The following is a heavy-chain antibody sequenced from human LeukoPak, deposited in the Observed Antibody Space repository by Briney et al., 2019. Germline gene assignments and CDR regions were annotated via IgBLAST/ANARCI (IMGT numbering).Heavy chain of an antibody. D-gene: IGHD3-22*01. CDR3: ARVRKASGYFWGSDAFDI. Sequence: SETLPLTCTVSGGSISSYYWSWIRQPPGKGLEWIGSIYHSGSTYYNPSLKSRVTISVDTSKNQFSLKLSSVTAADTAVYYCARVRKASGYFWGSDAFDIWGQGTMVTVSS. CDR1: GGSISSYY. CDR2: IYHSGST. V-gene: IGHV4-59*08. J-gene: IGHJ3*02.